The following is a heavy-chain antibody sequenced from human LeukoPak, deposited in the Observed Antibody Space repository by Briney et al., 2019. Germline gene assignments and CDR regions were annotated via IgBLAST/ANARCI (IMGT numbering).Heavy chain of an antibody. CDR3: ARGGYYYDSSGYYSTLQTKPDKYYYYYYMDV. CDR2: MNPNSGNT. CDR1: GYTFTSYD. J-gene: IGHJ6*03. D-gene: IGHD3-22*01. Sequence: GASVKVSCKASGYTFTSYDINWVRQATGQGLEWMGWMNPNSGNTGYAQKFQGRVTMTRNTSISTAYMELSSLRSEDTAVYYCARGGYYYDSSGYYSTLQTKPDKYYYYYYMDVWGKGTTVTISS. V-gene: IGHV1-8*01.